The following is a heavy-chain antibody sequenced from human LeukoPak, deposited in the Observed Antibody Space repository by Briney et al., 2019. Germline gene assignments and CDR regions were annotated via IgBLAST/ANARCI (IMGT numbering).Heavy chain of an antibody. CDR2: TYYRSKWYN. D-gene: IGHD6-13*01. Sequence: SQTLSLTCAISGDSVSSNSAAWNCIRQSPSRGLEWLGRTYYRSKWYNDYAVSVKSRITINPDTSKNQFSLQLNSVTPEDTAVYYCARDAPYSSSWYVNWFDPWGQGTLVTVSS. CDR3: ARDAPYSSSWYVNWFDP. J-gene: IGHJ5*02. CDR1: GDSVSSNSAA. V-gene: IGHV6-1*01.